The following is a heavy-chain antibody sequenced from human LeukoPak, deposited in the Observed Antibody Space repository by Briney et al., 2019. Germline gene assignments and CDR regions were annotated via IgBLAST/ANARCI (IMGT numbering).Heavy chain of an antibody. Sequence: PSETLSLTCTVSGGSISNYYWSWIRQPPGKGLEWIGFIFHSGSTNYNPSLKSRVSLSIDTSKNQFSLKLSSVTAADTAVYYCARAPGAALDWGQGTLVTVSS. V-gene: IGHV4-59*12. CDR2: IFHSGST. CDR3: ARAPGAALD. D-gene: IGHD2-15*01. CDR1: GGSISNYY. J-gene: IGHJ4*02.